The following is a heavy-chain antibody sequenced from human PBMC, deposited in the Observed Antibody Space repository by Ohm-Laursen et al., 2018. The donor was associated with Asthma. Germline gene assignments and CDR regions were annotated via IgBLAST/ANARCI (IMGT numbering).Heavy chain of an antibody. V-gene: IGHV3-30-3*01. D-gene: IGHD3-3*01. CDR1: GFTFSSYA. CDR2: ISYDGSNK. J-gene: IGHJ4*02. CDR3: ARPVEIWSGYPLDY. Sequence: SLRLSCSAPGFTFSSYAMHWVRQAPGKGLEWVAVISYDGSNKYYADSVKGRFTISRDNSKNTLYLQMNSLRAEDTAVYYCARPVEIWSGYPLDYWGQGTLVTVSS.